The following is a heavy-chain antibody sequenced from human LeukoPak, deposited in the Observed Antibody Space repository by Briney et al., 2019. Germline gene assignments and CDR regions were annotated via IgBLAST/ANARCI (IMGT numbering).Heavy chain of an antibody. Sequence: SETLSLTCTVSGGSISSYYWSWIRQPPGKGLEWIGYIYDSGSTNYNPSLKSRVTISVHTSKNQFSLKLSSVTAADTAVFYCASLTTADAFDIWGQGTMVTVSS. CDR2: IYDSGST. CDR1: GGSISSYY. CDR3: ASLTTADAFDI. V-gene: IGHV4-59*01. D-gene: IGHD3-22*01. J-gene: IGHJ3*02.